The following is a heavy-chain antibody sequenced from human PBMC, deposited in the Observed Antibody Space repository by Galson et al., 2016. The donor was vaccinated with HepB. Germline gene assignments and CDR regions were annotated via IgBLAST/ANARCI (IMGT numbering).Heavy chain of an antibody. J-gene: IGHJ1*01. CDR1: GLTFSDYW. CDR3: ARGWRTYYRYFEH. D-gene: IGHD1-26*01. Sequence: SLRLSCAVSGLTFSDYWMRWVRQAPGKGLEWVANTNQDGSETYYLDSVKGRFTISRDNAKNSLYLQMNSLRGEDTAVYYCARGWRTYYRYFEHWGQGALVSVSS. CDR2: TNQDGSET. V-gene: IGHV3-7*01.